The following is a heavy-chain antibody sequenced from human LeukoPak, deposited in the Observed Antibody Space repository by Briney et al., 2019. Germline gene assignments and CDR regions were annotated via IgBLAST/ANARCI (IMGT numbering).Heavy chain of an antibody. CDR2: ISGNGGNT. Sequence: GGSLRLSCAASGFTFSSHGMSWVRQAPGRRLEWVSGISGNGGNTYYADSVKGRFTISRDNSKNTLYLQMNSLRAEDAAVYYCARGGGGSGSLGRNGVDVWGQGTTVTVSS. CDR1: GFTFSSHG. D-gene: IGHD3-22*01. J-gene: IGHJ6*02. V-gene: IGHV3-23*01. CDR3: ARGGGGSGSLGRNGVDV.